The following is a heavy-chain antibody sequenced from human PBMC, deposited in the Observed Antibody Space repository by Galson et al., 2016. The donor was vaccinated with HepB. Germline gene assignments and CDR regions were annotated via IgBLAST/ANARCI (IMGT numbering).Heavy chain of an antibody. V-gene: IGHV4-39*07. D-gene: IGHD3-10*01. CDR2: IDDGGST. CDR1: GDSISSSPF. J-gene: IGHJ3*02. CDR3: ARDPEGVDGFDI. Sequence: LSLTCAVSGDSISSSPFHWGWIRQPPGKGLEWIGEIDDGGSTNSNPSLRSRVTISINKSKRQLSLKLKSVSAADTAVYYCARDPEGVDGFDIWGQGTMVTVSS.